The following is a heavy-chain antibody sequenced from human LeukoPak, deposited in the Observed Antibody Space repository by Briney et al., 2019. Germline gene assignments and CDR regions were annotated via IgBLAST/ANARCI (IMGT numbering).Heavy chain of an antibody. CDR1: GFTFSDAW. CDR2: IKSKIDGGTT. V-gene: IGHV3-15*01. CDR3: FYASDDY. Sequence: GGSLRLSCAASGFTFSDAWMTWVRQAPGKGLEWVGHIKSKIDGGTTDYAAPVEGRFTISRDVSKNTLHLQMNSLKTEDTAVYYCFYASDDYWGQGTLVTVSS. J-gene: IGHJ4*02. D-gene: IGHD3-16*01.